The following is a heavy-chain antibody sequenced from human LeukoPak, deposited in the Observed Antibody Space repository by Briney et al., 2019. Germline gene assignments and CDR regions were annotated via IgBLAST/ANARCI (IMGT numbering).Heavy chain of an antibody. CDR1: GGSLSSGSYY. D-gene: IGHD6-19*01. Sequence: SETLSLTCTVSGGSLSSGSYYWSWIRQPPGKGLEWIGHIYHGGSTNYNPSLKSRVTISVDTSKNQFSLKLSSVTAADTAVYYCAGRSSSGWYKGPFFDYWGQGTLVTVSS. CDR3: AGRSSSGWYKGPFFDY. V-gene: IGHV4-61*01. J-gene: IGHJ4*02. CDR2: IYHGGST.